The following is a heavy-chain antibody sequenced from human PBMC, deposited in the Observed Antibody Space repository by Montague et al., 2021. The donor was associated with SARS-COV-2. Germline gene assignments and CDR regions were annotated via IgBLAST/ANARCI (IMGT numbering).Heavy chain of an antibody. CDR3: AKSAWGVTDAFDI. CDR2: IYSGGSST. CDR1: EFAFSSYA. V-gene: IGHV3-23*03. Sequence: SLRLSCAASEFAFSSYAMSWVRQAPGKGLERVSAIYSGGSSTFYADSVKGRFTISRDNSKNTLYLQMNSLRAEDTAVYYCAKSAWGVTDAFDIWGQGTMVTVSS. D-gene: IGHD1-26*01. J-gene: IGHJ3*02.